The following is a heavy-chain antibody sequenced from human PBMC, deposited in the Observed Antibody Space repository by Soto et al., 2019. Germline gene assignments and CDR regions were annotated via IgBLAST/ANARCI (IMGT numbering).Heavy chain of an antibody. D-gene: IGHD3-10*01. CDR1: GFTFTSSA. Sequence: QMQLVQSGPEVKKPGTSVKVSCKASGFTFTSSAVQSVRQARGQRLEWIGWIVVGSGNTNYAQKFQERVTITRDMSTSTAYMELSSLRSEDTAVYYCAATRITMVRGVINGMDVWGQGTTVTVSS. J-gene: IGHJ6*02. V-gene: IGHV1-58*01. CDR3: AATRITMVRGVINGMDV. CDR2: IVVGSGNT.